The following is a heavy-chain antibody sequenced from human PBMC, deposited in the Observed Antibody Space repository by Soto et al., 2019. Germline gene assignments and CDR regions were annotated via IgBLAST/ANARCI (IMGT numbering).Heavy chain of an antibody. CDR3: ASRSTRSGVDAFDI. V-gene: IGHV1-8*01. D-gene: IGHD5-12*01. CDR1: GYTFTSYD. J-gene: IGHJ3*02. Sequence: QVQLVQSGAEVKKPGASVKVSCKASGYTFTSYDINWVRQATGQGLEWMGWMNPNSGNTGYAQKFQGRVTMTRNTSISTTDMELSSLRSKDTAEYYYASRSTRSGVDAFDICVQGTMVTGSS. CDR2: MNPNSGNT.